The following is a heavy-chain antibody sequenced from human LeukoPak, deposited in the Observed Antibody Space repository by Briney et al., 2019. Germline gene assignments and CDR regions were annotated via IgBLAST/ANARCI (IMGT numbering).Heavy chain of an antibody. J-gene: IGHJ4*02. CDR3: ARGDFWSGRVDY. V-gene: IGHV4-59*01. CDR2: IYYSGST. Sequence: PSETLSLTCTVSGGSISSYYWSWIRQPPGKGLEWIGYIYYSGSTNYNPSLKSRVTISVDTSKNQFSLKLSSVTAADTAVYYCARGDFWSGRVDYWGQGTLVTVSS. D-gene: IGHD3-3*01. CDR1: GGSISSYY.